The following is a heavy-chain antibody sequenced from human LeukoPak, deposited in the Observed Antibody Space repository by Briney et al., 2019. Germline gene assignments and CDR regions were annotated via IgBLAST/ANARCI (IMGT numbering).Heavy chain of an antibody. V-gene: IGHV3-23*01. CDR1: GFTFNNYA. Sequence: GGSLRLSCVSSGFTFNNYAMNWVRQAPGKGLEWVSSISGSGSITYYADSVKGRFTISRDTSKNTLYLQMNDLRVEDTALYYCVNSGFDPWGQGTLVTVSS. CDR2: ISGSGSIT. D-gene: IGHD3-10*01. CDR3: VNSGFDP. J-gene: IGHJ5*01.